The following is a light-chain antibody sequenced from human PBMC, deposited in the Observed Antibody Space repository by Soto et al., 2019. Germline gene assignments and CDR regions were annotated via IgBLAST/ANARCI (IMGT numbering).Light chain of an antibody. J-gene: IGKJ5*01. CDR1: QDITNY. CDR3: QHYDHLPIT. Sequence: DIHMTESPSSLSAPVGDRVSITCQASQDITNYLNWYQQKPGRAPRLLLYDASSLETGVPSRFSGSGSGTDFTLTISSLQPEDVATYYCQHYDHLPITFGQGTRLE. CDR2: DAS. V-gene: IGKV1-33*01.